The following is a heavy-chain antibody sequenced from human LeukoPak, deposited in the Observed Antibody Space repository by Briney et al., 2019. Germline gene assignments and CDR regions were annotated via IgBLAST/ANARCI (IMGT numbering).Heavy chain of an antibody. CDR2: ISYDGTNK. Sequence: GGSPRLSCTASGFTFRNFGMHWARQAPGKGLEWVALISYDGTNKYYADSVKGRFTISRDNSKNTLYLQMNSLRAEDAAVYYCAKIESRYCRGASCYWEGSYYYYGIDVWGKGTTVTVSS. V-gene: IGHV3-30*18. D-gene: IGHD2-15*01. CDR3: AKIESRYCRGASCYWEGSYYYYGIDV. J-gene: IGHJ6*04. CDR1: GFTFRNFG.